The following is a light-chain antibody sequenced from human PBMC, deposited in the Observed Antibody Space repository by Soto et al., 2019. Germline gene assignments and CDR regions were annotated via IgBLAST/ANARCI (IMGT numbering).Light chain of an antibody. CDR3: SSYTSSSTYV. V-gene: IGLV2-18*02. J-gene: IGLJ1*01. Sequence: QSVLTQPPSVSGSPGQSVTISCTGTSSDVGSYNRVSWYQQPPGTAPKLMIYEVSNRPSGVPDRFSGSKSGNTASLTISGLQAEDEADYYCSSYTSSSTYVFGTGTQVTVL. CDR1: SSDVGSYNR. CDR2: EVS.